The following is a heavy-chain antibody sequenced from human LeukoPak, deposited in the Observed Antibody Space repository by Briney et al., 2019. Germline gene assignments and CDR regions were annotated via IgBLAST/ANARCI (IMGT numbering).Heavy chain of an antibody. V-gene: IGHV3-23*01. CDR2: ISGSGGST. CDR1: GFTFSSYA. CDR3: AKDEAVPPYAGKGAFDI. J-gene: IGHJ3*02. Sequence: GGSPRLSCAASGFTFSSYAMSWVRQAPGKGLEWVSAISGSGGSTYYADSVKGRFTISRDNSKNTLYLQMNSLRAEDTAVYYCAKDEAVPPYAGKGAFDIWGQGTMVTVSS. D-gene: IGHD1-26*01.